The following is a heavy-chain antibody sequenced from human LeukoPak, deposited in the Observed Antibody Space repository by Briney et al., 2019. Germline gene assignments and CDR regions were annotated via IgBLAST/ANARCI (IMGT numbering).Heavy chain of an antibody. J-gene: IGHJ2*01. CDR3: ARDSTTTTTVTTWLRYGLGYCDL. V-gene: IGHV3-30*04. CDR1: GFTFSSYA. D-gene: IGHD4-17*01. CDR2: ISYDGSNK. Sequence: GGSLRLSCAASGFTFSSYAMHWVRQAPGKGLEWVADISYDGSNKYYADSVKGRFTISRDNSKNTLYLQMNSLRAEDTAVYYCARDSTTTTTVTTWLRYGLGYCDLWGRGTLVTVSS.